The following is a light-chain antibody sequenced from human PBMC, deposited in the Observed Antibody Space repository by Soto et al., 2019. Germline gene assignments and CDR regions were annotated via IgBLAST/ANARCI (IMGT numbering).Light chain of an antibody. CDR1: SSDVGGYNY. CDR3: SSYAGSNNWV. CDR2: EVD. J-gene: IGLJ3*02. Sequence: QSALTQPPSASGSPGQSVTISCTGTSSDVGGYNYVSWYQQHPGKGPKLIISEVDKRPSGVPDRVSGSKSGNTASLTVSGLQAEDEADYHSSSYAGSNNWVFGGGTKLTVL. V-gene: IGLV2-8*01.